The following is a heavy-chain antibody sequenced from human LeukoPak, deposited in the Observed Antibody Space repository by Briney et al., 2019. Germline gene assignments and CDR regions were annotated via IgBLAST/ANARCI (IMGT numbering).Heavy chain of an antibody. V-gene: IGHV1-2*02. CDR3: ARGVAAGDTVGSGNY. CDR2: INPNSGVT. J-gene: IGHJ4*02. CDR1: GYIFTGFY. D-gene: IGHD6-13*01. Sequence: ASVKVSCKASGYIFTGFYMHWVRQAPGQGLEWMGWINPNSGVTNYAQKFQGRATMTRDTSISTAYMELSRLTSDDTAVYYCARGVAAGDTVGSGNYWGQGTLVTVSS.